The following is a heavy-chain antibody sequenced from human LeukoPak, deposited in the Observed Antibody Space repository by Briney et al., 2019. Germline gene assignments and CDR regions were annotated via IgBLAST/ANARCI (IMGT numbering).Heavy chain of an antibody. CDR3: ARDRTPEWLDDAFDI. Sequence: GGSLRLSCAASGFTFSSYGMHWVRQAPGKGLEWVAVISYDGSNKYYADSVKGRFTISRDNSKNTLYLQMNSLRAEDTAVYYCARDRTPEWLDDAFDIWGQGTMVTVSS. V-gene: IGHV3-30*03. J-gene: IGHJ3*02. CDR2: ISYDGSNK. CDR1: GFTFSSYG. D-gene: IGHD6-19*01.